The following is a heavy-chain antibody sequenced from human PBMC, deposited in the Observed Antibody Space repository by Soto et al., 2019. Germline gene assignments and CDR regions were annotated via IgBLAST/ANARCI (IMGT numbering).Heavy chain of an antibody. CDR3: ARCQYHGSAGFYTNRYFYGVDV. Sequence: SETLSLTCAVSGGSFSNYYWTWIRQPPGAGLESIGEVNDSGSTSYSPALKSRVTISVDSSKNQFSLILTSVTAADRAVYFCARCQYHGSAGFYTNRYFYGVDVWGQGTTVTVSS. CDR2: VNDSGST. J-gene: IGHJ6*02. CDR1: GGSFSNYY. V-gene: IGHV4-34*01. D-gene: IGHD3-22*01.